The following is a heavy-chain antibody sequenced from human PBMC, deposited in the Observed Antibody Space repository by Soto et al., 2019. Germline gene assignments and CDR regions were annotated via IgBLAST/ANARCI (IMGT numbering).Heavy chain of an antibody. J-gene: IGHJ4*02. CDR2: IIPIFGTA. CDR3: ATPRYSSGGSCHTGNFDY. V-gene: IGHV1-69*12. Sequence: QVQLVQSGAEVKKPGSSVKVSCKASGGTFSSYAISWVRQAPGQGLEWMGGIIPIFGTANYAQKFQGRVTITADESTSTAYMELSSLRSEDTAVYYCATPRYSSGGSCHTGNFDYWGQGTLVTVSS. CDR1: GGTFSSYA. D-gene: IGHD2-15*01.